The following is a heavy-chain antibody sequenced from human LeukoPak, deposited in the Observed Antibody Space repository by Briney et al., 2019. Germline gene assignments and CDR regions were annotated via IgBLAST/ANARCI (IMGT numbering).Heavy chain of an antibody. V-gene: IGHV4-59*01. CDR2: IYYSGST. CDR1: GGSISSYY. J-gene: IGHJ3*02. Sequence: SETLSLTCTVSGGSISSYYWSWIRQPPGKGLEWIGYIYYSGSTNYNPSLKSRVTISVDASKNQFSLKLTSVPAADTAVYFCAREDELLRVFDIWGQGTMVTVSS. D-gene: IGHD1-26*01. CDR3: AREDELLRVFDI.